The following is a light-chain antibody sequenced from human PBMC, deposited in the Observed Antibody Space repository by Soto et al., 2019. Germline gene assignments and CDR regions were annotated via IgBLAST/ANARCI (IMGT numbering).Light chain of an antibody. V-gene: IGKV3-20*01. CDR2: GAS. J-gene: IGKJ3*01. CDR1: QSVSSSY. CDR3: QQYGSSPPT. Sequence: EIVLTQSPGTLSLSPGERATLSFRASQSVSSSYLAWYQQKPGQAPRLLIYGASSRATGIPDRFSASGSGTDFTRTISRLEPEDFAVYSCQQYGSSPPTFGPGTKVDIK.